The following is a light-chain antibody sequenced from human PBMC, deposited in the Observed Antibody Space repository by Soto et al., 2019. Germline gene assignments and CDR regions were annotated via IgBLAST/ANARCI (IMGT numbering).Light chain of an antibody. Sequence: QAVVTQEPSFSVSPGGTVTLTCGLTSGSVSASNYPSWHQQTPGQAPRTLITRTNTRSSGVPDRFSGSLLGNKAALTITGAQAQDESIYYCVLYISGIWVFGGGTKLTVL. CDR3: VLYISGIWV. CDR2: RTN. CDR1: SGSVSASNY. J-gene: IGLJ2*01. V-gene: IGLV8-61*01.